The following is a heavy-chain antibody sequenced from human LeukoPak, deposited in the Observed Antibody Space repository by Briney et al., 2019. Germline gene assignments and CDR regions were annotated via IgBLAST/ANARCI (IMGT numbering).Heavy chain of an antibody. CDR3: ARGAWFGEFDY. CDR1: GGSVSSGSYY. CDR2: IYYSGST. Sequence: SETLSLTCTVSGGSVSSGSYYWSWIRQPPGKGLEWIGYIYYSGSTNYNPSLKSRVTISVDTSKNQFSLKLSSVTAADTAVYYCARGAWFGEFDYWGQGTLVTVSS. D-gene: IGHD3-10*01. V-gene: IGHV4-61*01. J-gene: IGHJ4*02.